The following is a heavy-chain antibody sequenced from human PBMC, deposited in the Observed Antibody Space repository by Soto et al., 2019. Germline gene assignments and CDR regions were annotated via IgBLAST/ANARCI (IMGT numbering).Heavy chain of an antibody. J-gene: IGHJ4*02. CDR2: ISSSSSYI. CDR1: GFTFSSYS. V-gene: IGHV3-21*01. CDR3: ARRRGGVVVISGSTPDY. D-gene: IGHD3-22*01. Sequence: EVQLVESGGGLVKPGGSLRLSCAASGFTFSSYSMNWVRQAPGKGLECVSSISSSSSYIYYADSVKGRFTISRDNPKNSLYRQMKSLRAEDTAVYYCARRRGGVVVISGSTPDYWGQGTLVTVSS.